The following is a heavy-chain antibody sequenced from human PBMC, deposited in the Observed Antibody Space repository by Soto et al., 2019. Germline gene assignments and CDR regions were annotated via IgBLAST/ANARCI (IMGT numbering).Heavy chain of an antibody. Sequence: QVQLVESGGGVVQPGRSLRLSCAASGFTFSSYGMHWVRQAPGKGLEWVAVIWYDGSNKYYADSVKGRFTISRDNSKNTLYLQMNSLRAEVTAVYYCASGSSGVRFDYWGQGTLVTVSS. CDR3: ASGSSGVRFDY. V-gene: IGHV3-33*01. CDR1: GFTFSSYG. J-gene: IGHJ4*02. CDR2: IWYDGSNK. D-gene: IGHD2-15*01.